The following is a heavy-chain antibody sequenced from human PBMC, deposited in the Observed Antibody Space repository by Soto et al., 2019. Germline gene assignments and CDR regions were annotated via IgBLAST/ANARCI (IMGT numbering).Heavy chain of an antibody. V-gene: IGHV3-30-3*01. CDR3: ARDQGYSYGGVDY. J-gene: IGHJ4*02. CDR1: GFTFSSYA. D-gene: IGHD5-18*01. CDR2: ISYDGSNK. Sequence: QVQLVESGGGVVQPGRSLRLSCAASGFTFSSYAMHWVRQAPGKGLEWVAVISYDGSNKYYADSVKGRFTISRDNSKNTLYLQINSLRAEDTAVYYCARDQGYSYGGVDYWGQGTLVTVSS.